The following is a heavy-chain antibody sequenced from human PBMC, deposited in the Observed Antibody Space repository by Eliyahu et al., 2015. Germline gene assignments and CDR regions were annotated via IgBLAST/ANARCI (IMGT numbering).Heavy chain of an antibody. CDR1: GFTVRTNX. CDR3: ARLWFENNWFHP. D-gene: IGHD3-10*01. CDR2: IYGNLST. J-gene: IGHJ5*02. Sequence: EEQLVESGGDFIQPGGSLRLSCAASGFTVRTNXXSWVRQXPGRGXEWVSVIYGNLSTYYADSVKGRFTISRDNSQNTVYLQMTSLRAEDTAVYYCARLWFENNWFHPWGQGTLVTVSS. V-gene: IGHV3-53*01.